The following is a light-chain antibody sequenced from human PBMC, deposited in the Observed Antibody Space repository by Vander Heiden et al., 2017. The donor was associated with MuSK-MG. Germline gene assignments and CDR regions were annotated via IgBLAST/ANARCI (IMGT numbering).Light chain of an antibody. CDR3: ATTDDTLNAVV. J-gene: IGLJ2*01. CDR1: SSNIGSYT. CDR2: GDD. Sequence: QPVLSQPPPASGTPGQRVTVSCSGSSSNIGSYTVSWFQHLPGTAPKLLIYGDDQRPSGVPDRFSGSKSGTSASLAISGLQSEDEADYYCATTDDTLNAVVFGGGTRLTVL. V-gene: IGLV1-44*01.